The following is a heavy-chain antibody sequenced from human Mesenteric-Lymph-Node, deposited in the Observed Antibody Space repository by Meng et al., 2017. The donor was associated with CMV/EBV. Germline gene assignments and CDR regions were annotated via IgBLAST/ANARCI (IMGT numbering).Heavy chain of an antibody. Sequence: SGYTFTGYYMHWVRQAPGQGLEWMGRINPNSGGTNYAQKFQGRVTMTRDTSISTAYMELSRLRFEDTAMYYCARDYSSSWLDNAFDYWGQGTLVTVSS. CDR1: GYTFTGYY. J-gene: IGHJ4*02. CDR2: INPNSGGT. D-gene: IGHD6-13*01. V-gene: IGHV1-2*06. CDR3: ARDYSSSWLDNAFDY.